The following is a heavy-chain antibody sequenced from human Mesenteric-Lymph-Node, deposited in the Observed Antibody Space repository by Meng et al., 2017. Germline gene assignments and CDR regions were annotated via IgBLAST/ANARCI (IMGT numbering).Heavy chain of an antibody. Sequence: GGSLRLSCAASGLTFSSYAMSWVRQAPGKGLECVASVKPDGGDKYYVDSVKVRFTISRDNAKNSLYLQMNSLRAEDTAVYYCARGRAGSGWRYFDNWGQGTLVTVSS. CDR1: GLTFSSYA. D-gene: IGHD6-19*01. V-gene: IGHV3-7*01. CDR3: ARGRAGSGWRYFDN. CDR2: VKPDGGDK. J-gene: IGHJ4*02.